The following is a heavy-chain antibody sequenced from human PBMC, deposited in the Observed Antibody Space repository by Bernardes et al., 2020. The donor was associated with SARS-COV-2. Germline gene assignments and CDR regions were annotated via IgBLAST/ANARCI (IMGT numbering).Heavy chain of an antibody. J-gene: IGHJ3*02. V-gene: IGHV1-2*02. CDR2: INPHSGGT. Sequence: ASVKVSCKASGYTLSDCYMHWVRQAPGQGLEWMGWINPHSGGTNYAQKFQGRVTVTRDTSISTAYMELSRLTSDDTAVYYCARDLDRLYSGSRTDAFDIWGQGTMVTVSS. CDR3: ARDLDRLYSGSRTDAFDI. CDR1: GYTLSDCY. D-gene: IGHD1-26*01.